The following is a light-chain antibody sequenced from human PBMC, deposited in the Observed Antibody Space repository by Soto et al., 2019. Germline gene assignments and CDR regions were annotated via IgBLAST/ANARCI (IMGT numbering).Light chain of an antibody. CDR3: QQNGGSPRT. CDR1: QSVSGTY. V-gene: IGKV3-20*01. J-gene: IGKJ2*01. CDR2: GAS. Sequence: IVLTQSPDTLSLSPGERATLSCRASQSVSGTYLAWYQQSPGQSPKLLIYGASTRAPGIPDRFSGSGSGTDFTLTISRLEPEDFAVYFCQQNGGSPRTFGQGTKVEIK.